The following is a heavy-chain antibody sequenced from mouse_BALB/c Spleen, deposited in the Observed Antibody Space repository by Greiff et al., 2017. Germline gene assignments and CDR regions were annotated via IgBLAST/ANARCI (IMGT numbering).Heavy chain of an antibody. V-gene: IGHV5-4*02. D-gene: IGHD3-1*01. Sequence: EVKLMESGGGLVKPGGSLKLSCAASGFTFSDYYMYWVRQTPEKRLEWVATISDGGSYTYYPDSVKGRFTISRDNAKNNLYLQMSSLKSEDTAMYYCARRGSGYVFDYWGQGTTLTVSS. CDR2: ISDGGSYT. CDR1: GFTFSDYY. J-gene: IGHJ2*01. CDR3: ARRGSGYVFDY.